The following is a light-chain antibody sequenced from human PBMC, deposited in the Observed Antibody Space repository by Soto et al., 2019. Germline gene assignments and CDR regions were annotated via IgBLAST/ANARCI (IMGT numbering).Light chain of an antibody. CDR2: EVS. J-gene: IGLJ1*01. V-gene: IGLV2-8*01. CDR3: SSYAGSNNPYV. CDR1: SSDVGGYNY. Sequence: QSVLTRPPSASGSPGQPVTISCTGTSSDVGGYNYVSWYQQHLGKAPKLMIYEVSKRPSGVPDRFSGSKSGNTASLTVSGLQAEDEADYYCSSYAGSNNPYVFGTGTKVTVL.